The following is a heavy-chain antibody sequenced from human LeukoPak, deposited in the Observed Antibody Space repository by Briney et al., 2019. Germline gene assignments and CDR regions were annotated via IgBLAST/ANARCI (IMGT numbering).Heavy chain of an antibody. CDR3: ARAAHYYDSSGYYYGPLDY. J-gene: IGHJ4*02. D-gene: IGHD3-22*01. Sequence: PSETLSLTCAVYGGSFSGYYWSWIRQPPGKGLEWSGEINHSGSTNYNPSPKSRVTISVDTSKNQFSLKLSSVTAADTAVYYCARAAHYYDSSGYYYGPLDYWGQGTLVTVSS. CDR2: INHSGST. V-gene: IGHV4-34*01. CDR1: GGSFSGYY.